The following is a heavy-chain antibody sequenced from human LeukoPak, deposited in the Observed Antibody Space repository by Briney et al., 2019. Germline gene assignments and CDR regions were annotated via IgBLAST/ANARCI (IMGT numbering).Heavy chain of an antibody. V-gene: IGHV3-15*01. CDR1: GFTFSNAW. CDR2: IKSETDGETT. CDR3: TTAQRPDYYFDY. D-gene: IGHD2-2*01. J-gene: IGHJ4*02. Sequence: GGYLRLSSAASGFTFSNAWMSWVRQAPGKGLEWVGRIKSETDGETTDYAARVKARFTISRDDSKNTLNLQMNSLTTEYTAVYYCTTAQRPDYYFDYWGQGTLVTVSS.